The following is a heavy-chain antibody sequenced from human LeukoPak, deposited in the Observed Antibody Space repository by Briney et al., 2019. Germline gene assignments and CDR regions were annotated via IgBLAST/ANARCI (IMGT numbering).Heavy chain of an antibody. D-gene: IGHD3-3*01. CDR1: GFTFSSYG. V-gene: IGHV3-30*02. Sequence: GGSLRLSCAASGFTFSSYGMHWVRQAPSKGLEWVAFIRYDGSNKYYADSVKGRFTISRDNSKNTLYLQMNSLRAEDTAVYYCAKKDFWSGYYGSYWGQGTLVTVSS. CDR3: AKKDFWSGYYGSY. CDR2: IRYDGSNK. J-gene: IGHJ4*02.